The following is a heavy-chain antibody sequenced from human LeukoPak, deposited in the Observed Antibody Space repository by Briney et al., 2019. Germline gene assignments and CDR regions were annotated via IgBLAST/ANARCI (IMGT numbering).Heavy chain of an antibody. CDR2: IKQDGSEK. D-gene: IGHD1-14*01. V-gene: IGHV3-7*04. Sequence: PGGSLRLSCAASGFTSSSYWMTWVRQAPGKGLEWVANIKQDGSEKNYVDSVKGRFTISRDNAKNSLYLQMNSLRVEDTAVYYCARGMWEPSDCWGRGTLVTVSS. J-gene: IGHJ4*02. CDR3: ARGMWEPSDC. CDR1: GFTSSSYW.